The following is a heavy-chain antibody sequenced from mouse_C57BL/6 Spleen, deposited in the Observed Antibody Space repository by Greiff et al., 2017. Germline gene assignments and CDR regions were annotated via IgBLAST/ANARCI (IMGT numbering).Heavy chain of an antibody. J-gene: IGHJ3*01. V-gene: IGHV5-9-1*02. CDR2: ISSGGDYI. Sequence: EVQRVESGEGLVKPGGSLKLSCAASGFTFSSYAMSWVRQTPEKRLEWVAYISSGGDYIYYADTVKGRFTISRDNARNTLYLQMSSLKSEDTAMYYCTRDHYYGSSYPFAYWGQGTLVTVAA. CDR1: GFTFSSYA. D-gene: IGHD1-1*01. CDR3: TRDHYYGSSYPFAY.